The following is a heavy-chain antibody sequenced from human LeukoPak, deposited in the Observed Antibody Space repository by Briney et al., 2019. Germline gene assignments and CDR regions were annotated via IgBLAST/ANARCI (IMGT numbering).Heavy chain of an antibody. CDR3: ARTMDYYGSGSYYNGGYYFDY. CDR1: GYTFTGYY. J-gene: IGHJ4*02. Sequence: ASVKVSCKASGYTFTGYYMHWLRQAPGQGLEWMGWINPNSGGTNYAQKFQGRVTMTRDTSISTAYMELSRLRSDDTAVYYCARTMDYYGSGSYYNGGYYFDYWGQGTLVTVSS. V-gene: IGHV1-2*02. D-gene: IGHD3-10*01. CDR2: INPNSGGT.